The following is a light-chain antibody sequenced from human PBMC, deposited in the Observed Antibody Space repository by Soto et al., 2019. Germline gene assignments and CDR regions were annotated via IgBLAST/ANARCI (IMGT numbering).Light chain of an antibody. V-gene: IGLV1-47*01. CDR2: RNN. Sequence: QSALTQPPSASGTPGQMVTISCSGSSSNIGSNYVYWYQQLPGTAPKLLIYRNNQRPSGVPDRFSGSKSGTPASLAISGLRSEDEADYYCAAWDDSLSGRYVFGTGTKVTVL. J-gene: IGLJ1*01. CDR1: SSNIGSNY. CDR3: AAWDDSLSGRYV.